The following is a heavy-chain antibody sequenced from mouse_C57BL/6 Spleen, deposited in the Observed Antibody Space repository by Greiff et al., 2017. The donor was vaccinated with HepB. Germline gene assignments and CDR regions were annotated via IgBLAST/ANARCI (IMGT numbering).Heavy chain of an antibody. Sequence: EVQLQQSGPELVKPGASVKISCKASGYTFTDYYMNWVKQSHGKSLEWIGDINPNNGGTSYNQKFKGKATLTVDKSSSTAYMERRSLTSEDSAVYYCARRAYSNYAMDYWGQGTSVTVSS. D-gene: IGHD2-5*01. CDR2: INPNNGGT. CDR3: ARRAYSNYAMDY. CDR1: GYTFTDYY. V-gene: IGHV1-26*01. J-gene: IGHJ4*01.